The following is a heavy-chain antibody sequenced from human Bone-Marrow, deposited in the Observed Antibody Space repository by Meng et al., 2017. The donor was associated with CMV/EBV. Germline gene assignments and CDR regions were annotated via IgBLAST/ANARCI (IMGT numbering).Heavy chain of an antibody. D-gene: IGHD2-2*01. Sequence: ASVKVSCKASGYTFIDYYMHWVRQTPGQGLEWMGWINADSGGTNYAQKFQGRVTMTTDTSISTAYMELTSLRSDDTAVYYCAKDLAPASYRGYYYYGMDVWGQGTTVTVSS. CDR3: AKDLAPASYRGYYYYGMDV. J-gene: IGHJ6*02. CDR2: INADSGGT. CDR1: GYTFIDYY. V-gene: IGHV1-2*02.